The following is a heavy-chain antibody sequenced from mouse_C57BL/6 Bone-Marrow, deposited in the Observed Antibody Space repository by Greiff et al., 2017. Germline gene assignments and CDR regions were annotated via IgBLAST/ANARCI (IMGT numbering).Heavy chain of an antibody. CDR3: ARWGLLRSSGDY. CDR1: GYTFTSYG. CDR2: IYPRSGNT. J-gene: IGHJ2*01. V-gene: IGHV1-81*01. D-gene: IGHD1-1*01. Sequence: QVQLKQSGAELARPGASVKLSCKASGYTFTSYGISWVKQRTGQGLEWIGEIYPRSGNTYYNEKFKGKATLTADKSSSTAYMELRSLTSEDSAVYCRARWGLLRSSGDYWGQGTTLTVSS.